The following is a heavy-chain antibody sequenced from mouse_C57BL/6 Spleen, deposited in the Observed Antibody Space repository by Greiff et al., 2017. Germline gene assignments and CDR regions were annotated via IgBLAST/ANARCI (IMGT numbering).Heavy chain of an antibody. CDR1: GYAFSSYW. V-gene: IGHV1-80*01. CDR3: ARGDSSSFAY. Sequence: VKLVESGAELVKPGASVKISCKASGYAFSSYWMNWVKQRPGKGLEWIGQIYPGDGDTNYNGKFKGKATLTADKSSSTAYMQLSSLTSEDSAVYFCARGDSSSFAYWGQGTLVTVSA. CDR2: IYPGDGDT. J-gene: IGHJ3*01. D-gene: IGHD1-1*01.